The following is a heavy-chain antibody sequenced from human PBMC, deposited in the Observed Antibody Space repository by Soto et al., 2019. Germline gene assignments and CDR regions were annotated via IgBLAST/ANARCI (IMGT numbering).Heavy chain of an antibody. Sequence: SETLSLTCAVYGGSFSGYYWSWIRQPPGKGLEWIGEINHSGSTNYNPSLKSRVTISVDTSKNQFSLKLSSVTAADTAVYYCARAVVATTPFDYWGQGTLVTVSS. CDR1: GGSFSGYY. CDR3: ARAVVATTPFDY. J-gene: IGHJ4*02. D-gene: IGHD5-12*01. V-gene: IGHV4-34*01. CDR2: INHSGST.